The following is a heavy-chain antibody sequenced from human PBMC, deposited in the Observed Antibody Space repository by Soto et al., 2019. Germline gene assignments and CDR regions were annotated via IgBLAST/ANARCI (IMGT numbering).Heavy chain of an antibody. CDR3: ARDGRLVIGAFDI. Sequence: PEKLSLTCTVSGGSISSYYWSWIRQPTGKGLEWIGYIYYSGSTNYNPSLKSRVTISVDTSKNQFSLKLSSVTAADTAVYYCARDGRLVIGAFDIWGQGKMVT. CDR2: IYYSGST. V-gene: IGHV4-59*01. J-gene: IGHJ3*02. CDR1: GGSISSYY. D-gene: IGHD2-21*01.